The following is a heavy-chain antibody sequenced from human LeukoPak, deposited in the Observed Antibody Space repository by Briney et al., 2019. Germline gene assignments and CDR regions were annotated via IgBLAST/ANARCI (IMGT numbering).Heavy chain of an antibody. V-gene: IGHV3-23*01. CDR3: AKEIAVAGQGVFDY. Sequence: GGSLRLSCAASGFTFSSYAMSWVRQAPGKGLEWVSAIVGSGRNTYYADSVKGRFTISRDNSKNTVYLQMSSLGAEDTAVYYCAKEIAVAGQGVFDYWGQGTLVTVSS. CDR1: GFTFSSYA. CDR2: IVGSGRNT. D-gene: IGHD6-19*01. J-gene: IGHJ4*02.